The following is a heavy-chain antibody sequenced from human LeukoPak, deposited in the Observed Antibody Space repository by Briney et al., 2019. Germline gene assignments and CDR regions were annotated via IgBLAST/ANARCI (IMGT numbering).Heavy chain of an antibody. CDR3: ARGVTYPYWYFDL. J-gene: IGHJ2*01. V-gene: IGHV1-2*02. D-gene: IGHD2-21*02. Sequence: GASVKVSCKASGYTFPCYYIHWVRQAPGQALEWMGWINPKSCCTNYAQKFQGRITMTRDTSISTAYMDMSSLRSDDTAVYYCARGVTYPYWYFDLWGRGTLVTVSS. CDR2: INPKSCCT. CDR1: GYTFPCYY.